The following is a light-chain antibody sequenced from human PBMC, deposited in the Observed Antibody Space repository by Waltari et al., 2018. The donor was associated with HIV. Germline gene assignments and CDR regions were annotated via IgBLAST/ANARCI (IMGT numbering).Light chain of an antibody. V-gene: IGKV2-28*01. J-gene: IGKJ4*01. Sequence: DIVLTQSPRSLPVTTGEPASIPCRSSQSLLHSNGFNYLDWYLQKPGQSPQILIYVGSIRASGVPDRFSGSGSGTDFTLKISRVEAEDVGVYYCMQALQTPLTFGGGTKVEIK. CDR2: VGS. CDR1: QSLLHSNGFNY. CDR3: MQALQTPLT.